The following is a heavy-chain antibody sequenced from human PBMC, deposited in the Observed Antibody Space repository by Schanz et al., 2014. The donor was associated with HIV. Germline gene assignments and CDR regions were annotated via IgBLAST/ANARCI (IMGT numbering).Heavy chain of an antibody. CDR1: GFTFNNYA. CDR3: ARFANWAFDI. J-gene: IGHJ3*02. CDR2: IWYDGSKT. D-gene: IGHD1-1*01. V-gene: IGHV3-33*08. Sequence: VQLLEFGGGSVRPGESLRLSCLASGFTFNNYAMSWVRQPPGKGLEWVSYIWYDGSKTYYVDSVKGRFTISRDNSKNTVYLQMNSLRVEDTAVYYCARFANWAFDIWGQGTTVTVSS.